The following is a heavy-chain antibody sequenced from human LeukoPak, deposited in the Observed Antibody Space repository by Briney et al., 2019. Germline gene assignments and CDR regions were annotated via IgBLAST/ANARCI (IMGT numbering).Heavy chain of an antibody. CDR2: IYYSGRT. CDR3: ARDFRGSVDAFDI. J-gene: IGHJ3*02. CDR1: GGSVSSGSYY. V-gene: IGHV4-61*01. Sequence: SETLSLTCTVSGGSVSSGSYYWSWIRQPPGKGLEWIGYIYYSGRTNYNPSPKSRVSISVDTSKNQFSLKLSSVTAADTAVYYCARDFRGSVDAFDIWGQGTMVAVSS.